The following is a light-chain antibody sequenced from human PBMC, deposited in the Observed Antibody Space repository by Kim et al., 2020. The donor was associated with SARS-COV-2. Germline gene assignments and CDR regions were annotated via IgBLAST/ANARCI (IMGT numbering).Light chain of an antibody. V-gene: IGKV3-15*01. CDR1: QSINSN. J-gene: IGKJ1*01. CDR3: QQYNTWPRT. CDR2: GAS. Sequence: VSPGESATPSCRTSQSINSNLAWYQHKPGQPPRLLIYGASTRATGIPARFSGSGSGTDFTLTISSVQSEDFAIYFCQQYNTWPRTFGQGTKVDIK.